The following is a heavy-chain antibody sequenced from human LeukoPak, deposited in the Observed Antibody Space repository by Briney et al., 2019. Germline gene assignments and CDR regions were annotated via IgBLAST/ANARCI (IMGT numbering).Heavy chain of an antibody. J-gene: IGHJ4*02. CDR3: AKELYYYDSSIGY. CDR1: GFTFSSYG. Sequence: SGGSLRLSCAASGFTFSSYGMHWVRQAPGKGLEWVAFIRYDGSNKYYADSVKGRFTISRDNSKNTLYLQMNSLRAEDTAVYYCAKELYYYDSSIGYWGQGTLVTVSS. CDR2: IRYDGSNK. D-gene: IGHD3-22*01. V-gene: IGHV3-30*02.